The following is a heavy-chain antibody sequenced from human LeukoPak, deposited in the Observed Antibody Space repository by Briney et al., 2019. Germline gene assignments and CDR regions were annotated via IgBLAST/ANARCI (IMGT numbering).Heavy chain of an antibody. J-gene: IGHJ5*02. CDR1: GGSISSGSYY. CDR3: ARVGVIAARPGWFDP. D-gene: IGHD6-6*01. Sequence: SETLSLTCTVSGGSISSGSYYWSWIRQPAGKGLEWIGRIYTSGSTNYNPSLKSRVTISVDTSKNQFSLKLSSVTAADTAVYYCARVGVIAARPGWFDPWGQGTLVTVSS. V-gene: IGHV4-61*02. CDR2: IYTSGST.